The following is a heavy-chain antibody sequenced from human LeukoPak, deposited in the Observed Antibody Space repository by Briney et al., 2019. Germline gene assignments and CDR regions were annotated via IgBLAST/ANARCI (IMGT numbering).Heavy chain of an antibody. CDR1: GGSISSYY. CDR3: ARGDDILTGYYKILDY. V-gene: IGHV4-34*01. D-gene: IGHD3-9*01. Sequence: SETLSLTCTVSGGSISSYYWSWIRQPPGKGLEWIGEINHSGSTNYNPSLKSRVTISVDTSKNQFSLKLSSVTAADTAVYYCARGDDILTGYYKILDYWGQGTLVTVSS. CDR2: INHSGST. J-gene: IGHJ4*02.